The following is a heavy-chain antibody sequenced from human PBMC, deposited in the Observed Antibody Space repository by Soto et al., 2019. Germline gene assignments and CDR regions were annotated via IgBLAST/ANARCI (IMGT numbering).Heavy chain of an antibody. CDR3: ARGGWRQIDY. CDR2: MYYSGST. CDR1: GGSISSYY. Sequence: QVQVQDSGPGLVNPSEALSLTCTVSGGSISSYYGSWIRQPPGKGLEWIGYMYYSGSTNYNPSLKSRVTISLDTSKNQFFLKVSSVTAADTAVYYCARGGWRQIDYWGQGTLVTVSS. V-gene: IGHV4-59*08. D-gene: IGHD3-3*01. J-gene: IGHJ4*02.